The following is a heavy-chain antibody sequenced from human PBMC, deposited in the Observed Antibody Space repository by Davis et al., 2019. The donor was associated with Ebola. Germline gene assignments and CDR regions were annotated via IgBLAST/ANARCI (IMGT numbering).Heavy chain of an antibody. Sequence: SETLSLTCAISGDSVSSNSAAWNWIRQSPSRGLEWLGRTYYRSKWYNDYAVSVKSRITINPDTSKNQFSLQLNSVTPEDTAVYYCARDRIAAEFYYYYYGMDVWGQGTTVTVSS. V-gene: IGHV6-1*01. CDR2: TYYRSKWYN. J-gene: IGHJ6*02. CDR3: ARDRIAAEFYYYYYGMDV. D-gene: IGHD6-13*01. CDR1: GDSVSSNSAA.